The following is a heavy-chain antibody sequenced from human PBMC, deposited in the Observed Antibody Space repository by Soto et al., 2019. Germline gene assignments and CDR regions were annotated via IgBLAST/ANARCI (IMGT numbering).Heavy chain of an antibody. CDR3: ATDNPLRGYSGYLVY. V-gene: IGHV1-24*01. CDR1: GYTLTELS. J-gene: IGHJ4*02. D-gene: IGHD5-12*01. Sequence: GASVKVSCKVSGYTLTELSMHWVRQAPGKGLEWMGGFDPEDGETIYAQKFQGRVTMTEDTSTDTAYMELSSLRSEDTAVYYCATDNPLRGYSGYLVYWGQGTLVTVSS. CDR2: FDPEDGET.